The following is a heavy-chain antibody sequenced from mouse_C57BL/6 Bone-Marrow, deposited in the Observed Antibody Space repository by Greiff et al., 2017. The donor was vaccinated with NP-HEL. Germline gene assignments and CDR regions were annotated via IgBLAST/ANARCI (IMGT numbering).Heavy chain of an antibody. CDR1: GYTFTSYW. V-gene: IGHV1-69*01. CDR2: IDPSDSYT. CDR3: AVREGFAY. J-gene: IGHJ3*01. Sequence: QVHVKQPGAELVMPGASVKLSCKASGYTFTSYWMHWVKQRPGQGLEWIGEIDPSDSYTNYKQKFKGKSTLTVDKSSSTVYMQLSSLTSEDSAVYYCAVREGFAYWGQGTLVTVSA.